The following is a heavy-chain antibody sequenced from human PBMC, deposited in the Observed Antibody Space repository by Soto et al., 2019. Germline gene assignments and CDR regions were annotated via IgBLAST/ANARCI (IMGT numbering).Heavy chain of an antibody. D-gene: IGHD2-15*01. J-gene: IGHJ4*02. V-gene: IGHV1-58*01. CDR2: IVVGSGNT. CDR1: RFTFTSSA. CDR3: AADPYCSGGSCYSNY. Sequence: SVKVSCKASRFTFTSSAVHWVRQAREQRLEWIGWIVVGSGNTNYAQKFQERVTITRDMSTSTAYMELSRLRSEETAVYYCAADPYCSGGSCYSNYWGQGTLVTVSS.